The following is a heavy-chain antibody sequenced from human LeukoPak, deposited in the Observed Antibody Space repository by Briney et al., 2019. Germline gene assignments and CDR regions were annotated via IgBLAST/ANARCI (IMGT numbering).Heavy chain of an antibody. CDR1: GFTFSRFV. CDR3: AKGGHFDY. Sequence: GRSLRLSCEASGFTFSRFVMTWGRQAPGKGLEWVSAIRESGSNTYYTDSVKGRFTISRDNSKNTLYLQMNSLRAEDTAVYYCAKGGHFDYWGQGTLATVSS. D-gene: IGHD5-12*01. J-gene: IGHJ4*02. V-gene: IGHV3-23*01. CDR2: IRESGSNT.